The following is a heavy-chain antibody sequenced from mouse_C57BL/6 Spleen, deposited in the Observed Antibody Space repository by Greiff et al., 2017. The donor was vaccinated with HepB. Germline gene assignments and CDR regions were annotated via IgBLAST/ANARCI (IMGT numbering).Heavy chain of an antibody. CDR3: TKGYYYGSSPLDY. CDR2: IYPGNSDT. D-gene: IGHD1-1*01. Sequence: EVQLQQSGTVLSRPGASVKMSCKTSGYTFTSYWMHWVKQRPGQGLEWIGAIYPGNSDTSYNQKFKGKAKLTAVTSASTAYMELSSLTNEDSAVYYCTKGYYYGSSPLDYWGQGTTLTVSS. V-gene: IGHV1-5*01. J-gene: IGHJ2*01. CDR1: GYTFTSYW.